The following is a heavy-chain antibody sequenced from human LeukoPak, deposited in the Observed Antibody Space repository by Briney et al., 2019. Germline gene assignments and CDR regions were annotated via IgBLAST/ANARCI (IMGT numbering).Heavy chain of an antibody. Sequence: GRSLRLSCAASGFTFSSYAMHWVRQAPGKGLEWVAVISYDGSNKYYADSVKGRFTISRDNSRNTLYLQMDSLRAEDTAVYYCARGDYYGSGSSYNWFDPWGQGTLVTVSS. D-gene: IGHD3-10*01. CDR2: ISYDGSNK. CDR1: GFTFSSYA. CDR3: ARGDYYGSGSSYNWFDP. V-gene: IGHV3-30-3*01. J-gene: IGHJ5*02.